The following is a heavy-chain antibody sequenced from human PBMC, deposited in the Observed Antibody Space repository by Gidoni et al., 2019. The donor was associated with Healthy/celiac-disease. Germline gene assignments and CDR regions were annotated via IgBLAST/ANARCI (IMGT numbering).Heavy chain of an antibody. CDR1: GFSLSTSGVG. CDR2: IYWDDDK. CDR3: AHRTDYGDYGTAGFDY. V-gene: IGHV2-5*02. D-gene: IGHD4-17*01. J-gene: IGHJ4*02. Sequence: QITLKESGPTLVKPTQTLTLTCTFSGFSLSTSGVGVGWIRQPPGKALEWLALIYWDDDKRYSPSLKSRLTITKDTSKNQVVLTMTNMDPVDTATYYCAHRTDYGDYGTAGFDYWGQGTLVTVSS.